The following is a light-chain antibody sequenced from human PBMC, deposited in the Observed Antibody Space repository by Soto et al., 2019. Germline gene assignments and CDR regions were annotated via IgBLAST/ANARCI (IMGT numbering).Light chain of an antibody. CDR1: QSVSSR. V-gene: IGKV3-20*01. Sequence: ETVVTKSLCSLLVCKGERATLSCRSSQSVSSRLAWYQQKPGQAPRLLISGASSRATGIPDRFFGGGAGTHVTPTISRLVPKDFSLLYCYQGAGRSPVSFAGGTRLEI. CDR3: YQGAGRSPVS. J-gene: IGKJ5*01. CDR2: GAS.